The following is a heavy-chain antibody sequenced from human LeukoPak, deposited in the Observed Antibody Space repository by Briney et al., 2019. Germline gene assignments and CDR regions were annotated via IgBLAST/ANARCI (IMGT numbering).Heavy chain of an antibody. D-gene: IGHD2-15*01. J-gene: IGHJ6*02. CDR3: AKEVVYETDYYYYYGMDV. CDR2: ISGSGGST. V-gene: IGHV3-23*01. CDR1: GLTCSSYA. Sequence: GGSLRRSWGASGLTCSSYAMGWGRQAPGKGLEWVSAISGSGGSTYYADSVKGRFTISRDNSKNTLYLQMNSLRAEDTAVYYCAKEVVYETDYYYYYGMDVWGQGTTVTVSS.